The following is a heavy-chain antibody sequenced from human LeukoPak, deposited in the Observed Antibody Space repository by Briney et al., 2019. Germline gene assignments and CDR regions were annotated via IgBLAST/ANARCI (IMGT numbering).Heavy chain of an antibody. CDR3: CSGYDFRYYGMDV. D-gene: IGHD5-12*01. CDR2: ISAYNGNT. CDR1: GYTFTSYD. Sequence: GASVKVSCKASGYTFTSYDISWVRQAPGQGLEWMGWISAYNGNTNYAQKLQGRVTMTTDTSTSTAYMELRSLRSDDTAVYYCCSGYDFRYYGMDVWGQGTTVTVSS. V-gene: IGHV1-18*01. J-gene: IGHJ6*02.